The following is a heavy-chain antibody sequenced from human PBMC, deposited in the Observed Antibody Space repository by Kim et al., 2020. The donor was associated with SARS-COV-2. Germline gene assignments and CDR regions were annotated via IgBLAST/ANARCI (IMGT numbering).Heavy chain of an antibody. J-gene: IGHJ4*02. CDR3: AKGDCTSISFPADY. D-gene: IGHD2-2*01. Sequence: DSEKVRFTDSRDNAKNSLFLQMNSLRAEDTALYYCAKGDCTSISFPADYWGQGTLVTVSS. V-gene: IGHV3-9*01.